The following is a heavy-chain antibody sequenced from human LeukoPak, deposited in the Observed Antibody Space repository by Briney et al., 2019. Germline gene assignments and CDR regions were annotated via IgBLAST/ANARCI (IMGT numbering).Heavy chain of an antibody. CDR1: GFTFSSYA. J-gene: IGHJ3*02. CDR3: AGDFGYCSGGSCYDDAFHI. Sequence: TGGSLRLSCAASGFTFSSYAMSWVRQTPGKGLEWVSAISGSGSSTYYADSVKGRFTISRDNSKNTLFLQMNSLRAEDTAVYYCAGDFGYCSGGSCYDDAFHIWGQGTMVTVSS. V-gene: IGHV3-23*01. CDR2: ISGSGSST. D-gene: IGHD2-15*01.